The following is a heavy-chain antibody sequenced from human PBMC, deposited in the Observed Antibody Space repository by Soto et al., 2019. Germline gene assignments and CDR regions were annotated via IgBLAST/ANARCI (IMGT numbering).Heavy chain of an antibody. J-gene: IGHJ4*02. Sequence: LVKVSCKASGGTFSSYAISWVRQAPGQGLEWMGGIIPIFGTANYAQKFQGRVTITADESTSTAYMELSSLRSEDTAVYYCARVRLRYYDSSGYRRYFDYWGQGTLVTVS. CDR1: GGTFSSYA. V-gene: IGHV1-69*13. D-gene: IGHD3-22*01. CDR3: ARVRLRYYDSSGYRRYFDY. CDR2: IIPIFGTA.